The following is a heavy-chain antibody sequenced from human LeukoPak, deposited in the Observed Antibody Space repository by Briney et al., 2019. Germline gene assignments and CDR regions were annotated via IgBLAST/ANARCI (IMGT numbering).Heavy chain of an antibody. CDR1: GFTFSIYG. Sequence: GGTLRLSCAASGFTFSIYGMSWVRQAPGKGLEWVSSISGSGGSTHYADSVKGRFTISRDNSKNTLYLQMNSLSAEDTAVYYCAKVPPMPTHAVYYFDYWGQGILVTVSS. CDR3: AKVPPMPTHAVYYFDY. V-gene: IGHV3-23*01. CDR2: ISGSGGST. D-gene: IGHD2-2*01. J-gene: IGHJ4*02.